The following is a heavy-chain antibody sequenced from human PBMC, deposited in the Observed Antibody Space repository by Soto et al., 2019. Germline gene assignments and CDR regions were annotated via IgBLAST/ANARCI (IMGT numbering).Heavy chain of an antibody. CDR3: AKDLCGYSYGRTCHYHYGMDV. V-gene: IGHV3-30*18. CDR2: ISHDGSKK. J-gene: IGHJ6*02. D-gene: IGHD5-18*01. Sequence: GGSLRLSCAVSGFTFSTYGMHWVRQAPGKGLEWVAVISHDGSKKHYADSVKGRFTISRDNSKNKLYLQMNSLRGEDTAVYYCAKDLCGYSYGRTCHYHYGMDVWGQGTTVTVSS. CDR1: GFTFSTYG.